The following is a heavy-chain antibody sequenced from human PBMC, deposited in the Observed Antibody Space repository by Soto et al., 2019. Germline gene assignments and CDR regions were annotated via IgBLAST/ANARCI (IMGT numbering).Heavy chain of an antibody. Sequence: SETLSLTCAVSGGSISSGGYSWSWIRQPPGKGLEWIGYIYHSGSTYYNPSLKSRVTISVDRSKNQFSLKLSSVTAADTAVYYCARGRHADILTGYYYRRYYFDYWGQGTLVTVSS. J-gene: IGHJ4*02. CDR1: GGSISSGGYS. CDR2: IYHSGST. D-gene: IGHD3-9*01. V-gene: IGHV4-30-2*01. CDR3: ARGRHADILTGYYYRRYYFDY.